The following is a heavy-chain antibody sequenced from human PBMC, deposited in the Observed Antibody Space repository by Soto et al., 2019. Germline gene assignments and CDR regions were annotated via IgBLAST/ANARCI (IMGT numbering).Heavy chain of an antibody. CDR1: GNTPPEIF. Sequence: APGKVSSKVFGNTPPEIFMDWGGQAPGKGLEWMGGFDPEDGETIYAQKFQGRVTMTEDTSTDTAYMELSSLRSEDTAVYYCATVVAAPLYYFDYWGQGTLVTVSS. CDR2: FDPEDGET. CDR3: ATVVAAPLYYFDY. V-gene: IGHV1-24*01. J-gene: IGHJ4*02. D-gene: IGHD2-15*01.